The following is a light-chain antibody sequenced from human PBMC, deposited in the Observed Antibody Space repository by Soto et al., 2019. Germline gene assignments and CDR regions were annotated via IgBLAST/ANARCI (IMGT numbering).Light chain of an antibody. Sequence: QSVLTQPPSVSGAPGQRVTISCTGSSSNIGAGYSVHWYQQHPGTAPKLLVSGNRPSGAPDRFSVSKSSASASLALTVLQAEAEADYYYQSYYSTMSRRWVFGGGTKLTVL. CDR2: G. CDR1: SSNIGAGYS. V-gene: IGLV1-40*01. CDR3: QSYYSTMSRRWV. J-gene: IGLJ3*02.